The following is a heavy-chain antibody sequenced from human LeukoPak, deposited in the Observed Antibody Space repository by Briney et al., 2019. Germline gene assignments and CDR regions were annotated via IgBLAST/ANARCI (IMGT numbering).Heavy chain of an antibody. Sequence: SETLSLTCAVYGGSFSGYYWSWIRQPPRKGLEWIGEINHSGSTNYNPSLKSRVTISVDTSKNQFSLKLNSVTAADTAVYYCARDNYGDGGNDYWGQGTLVTVSS. CDR2: INHSGST. J-gene: IGHJ4*02. D-gene: IGHD4-17*01. V-gene: IGHV4-34*01. CDR1: GGSFSGYY. CDR3: ARDNYGDGGNDY.